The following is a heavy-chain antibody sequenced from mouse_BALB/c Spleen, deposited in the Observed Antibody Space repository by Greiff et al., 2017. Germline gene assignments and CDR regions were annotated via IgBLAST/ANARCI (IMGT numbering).Heavy chain of an antibody. CDR2: IDPANGNT. CDR3: ARIDYGYAMDY. V-gene: IGHV14-3*02. D-gene: IGHD1-1*01. Sequence: VQLQQSGAELVKPGASVKLSCTASGFNIKDTYMHWVKQRPEQGLEWIGRIDPANGNTKYDPKFQGKATITADTSSNTAYLQLSSLTSEDTAVYYCARIDYGYAMDYWGQGTSVTVSS. CDR1: GFNIKDTY. J-gene: IGHJ4*01.